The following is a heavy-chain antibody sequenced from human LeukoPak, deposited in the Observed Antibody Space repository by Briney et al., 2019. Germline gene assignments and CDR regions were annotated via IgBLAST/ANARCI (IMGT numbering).Heavy chain of an antibody. CDR1: RYTFTGYY. V-gene: IGHV1-2*06. CDR3: ARDAVAATPGFLYYYYYMDV. CDR2: INPNSGGT. J-gene: IGHJ6*03. Sequence: ASVKVSCKASRYTFTGYYMHWVRQAPGQGLEWMGRINPNSGGTNYAQKFQGRVTMTRDTSISTAYMELSRLRSDDTAVYYCARDAVAATPGFLYYYYYMDVWGKGTTVTVSS. D-gene: IGHD2-15*01.